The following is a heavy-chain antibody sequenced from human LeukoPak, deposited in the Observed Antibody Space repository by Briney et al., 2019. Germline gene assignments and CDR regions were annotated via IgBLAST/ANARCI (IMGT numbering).Heavy chain of an antibody. Sequence: PSETLSLTCTVSGGSISSSSYYWGWIRQPPGKGLEWIGSIYYSGSTYYNPSLKSRVTISVDTSKNQFSLKLSSVTAADTAVYYCARFSSSWFPFDPWGQGTLVTVSS. J-gene: IGHJ5*02. V-gene: IGHV4-39*01. CDR3: ARFSSSWFPFDP. CDR2: IYYSGST. CDR1: GGSISSSSYY. D-gene: IGHD6-13*01.